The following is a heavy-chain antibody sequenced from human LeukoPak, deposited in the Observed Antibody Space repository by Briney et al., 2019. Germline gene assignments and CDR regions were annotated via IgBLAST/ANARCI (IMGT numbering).Heavy chain of an antibody. D-gene: IGHD6-19*01. CDR3: ARVPAVAGDYFDY. J-gene: IGHJ4*02. CDR1: GFRFYSYA. V-gene: IGHV3-21*01. CDR2: ISSSSSYI. Sequence: PGGSLRLSCAASGFRFYSYAMNWVRQAPGKGLEWVSSISSSSSYIYYADSVKGRFTISRDNAKNSLYLQMNSLRAEDTAVYYCARVPAVAGDYFDYWGQGTLVTVSS.